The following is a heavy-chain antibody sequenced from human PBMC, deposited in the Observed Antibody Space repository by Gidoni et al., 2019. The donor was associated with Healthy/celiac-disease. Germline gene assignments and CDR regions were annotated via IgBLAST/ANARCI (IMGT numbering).Heavy chain of an antibody. D-gene: IGHD2-2*01. Sequence: EVQLVESGGGLVKPGGSLRLSCAASGFSFSSYNMNWVRQPPGKGLEWVSSISSSSTYIYYADSVKGRFTISRDNAKNSLYLQVNSLRAEDTAVFYCASWGDYCSTTSCQYFDYWGQGTLVTVSS. CDR2: ISSSSTYI. V-gene: IGHV3-21*01. CDR1: GFSFSSYN. CDR3: ASWGDYCSTTSCQYFDY. J-gene: IGHJ4*02.